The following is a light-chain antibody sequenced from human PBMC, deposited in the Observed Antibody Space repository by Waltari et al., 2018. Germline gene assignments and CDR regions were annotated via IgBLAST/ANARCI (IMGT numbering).Light chain of an antibody. Sequence: DVVMTQSPLSLPVTLGQPACISCKSSQSLVRSDGNTYLQWFHQRPGQSPRRLIYKVSTRESGVPDRFSGSGSGTDFTLKISRVEAEDVGVYYCMQGTHWPYTFGQGTKLDIK. J-gene: IGKJ2*01. CDR1: QSLVRSDGNTY. V-gene: IGKV2-30*02. CDR3: MQGTHWPYT. CDR2: KVS.